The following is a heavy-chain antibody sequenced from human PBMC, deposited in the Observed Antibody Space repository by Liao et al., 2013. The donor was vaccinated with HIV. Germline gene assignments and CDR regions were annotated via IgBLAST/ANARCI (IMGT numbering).Heavy chain of an antibody. V-gene: IGHV4-39*07. Sequence: QLQLQESGPGLVKPSETLSLTCTVSGGSISSSSYYWGWIRQPPGKGLEWIATIYYSGGTFYNPSLKSRVTISADTSKNQFSLKLRSVTAADTAVYYCASGAGGSGPGVFDYWGQGTLVTVSS. D-gene: IGHD2-15*01. CDR1: GGSISSSSYY. CDR2: IYYSGGT. CDR3: ASGAGGSGPGVFDY. J-gene: IGHJ4*02.